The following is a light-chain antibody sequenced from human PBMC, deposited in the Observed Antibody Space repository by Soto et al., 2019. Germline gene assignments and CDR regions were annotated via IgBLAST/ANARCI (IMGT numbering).Light chain of an antibody. CDR2: GAS. V-gene: IGKV3-20*01. CDR3: QQYGTSPT. J-gene: IGKJ5*01. Sequence: EIVLTQSPGTLSLFPGERATLSCRASQSLITRYLAWYQQKPGQAPRLLIYGASSRATGIPDRFSGSGSGTDSTLPISRLEPEDFAVYSCQQYGTSPTFGQGTRLEI. CDR1: QSLITRY.